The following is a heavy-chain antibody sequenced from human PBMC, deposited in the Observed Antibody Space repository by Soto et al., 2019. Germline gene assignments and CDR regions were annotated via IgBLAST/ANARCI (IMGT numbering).Heavy chain of an antibody. CDR1: GFTFSTFW. J-gene: IGHJ4*02. CDR3: ARNPWGVAGTDY. Sequence: LRLSCAASGFTFSTFWMSWVRQAPGKGLEWVANIKPGGSEKYYVDSVKGRFTISRDDAKNSLYLQMNSLRAEDTAVYYCARNPWGVAGTDYWGQGTLVTVSS. D-gene: IGHD6-19*01. V-gene: IGHV3-7*01. CDR2: IKPGGSEK.